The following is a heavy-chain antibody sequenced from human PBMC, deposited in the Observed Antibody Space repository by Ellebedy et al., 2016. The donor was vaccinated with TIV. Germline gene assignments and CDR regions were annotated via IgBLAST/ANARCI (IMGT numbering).Heavy chain of an antibody. CDR3: ARETTVTALYGMDV. CDR2: INPNNSDT. CDR1: GYTFSGYY. J-gene: IGHJ6*02. Sequence: ASVKVPCKASGYTFSGYYVHWVRQAPGQGLEWMGWINPNNSDTNYAQKFQGRVTMTRDTSISTAYMDLSRLRSDDTAVYYCARETTVTALYGMDVWGQGTTVTVSS. V-gene: IGHV1-2*02. D-gene: IGHD4-11*01.